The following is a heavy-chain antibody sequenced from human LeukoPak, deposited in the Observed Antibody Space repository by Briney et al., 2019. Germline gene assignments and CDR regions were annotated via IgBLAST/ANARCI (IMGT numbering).Heavy chain of an antibody. Sequence: GRSLRLPCAASGFTFSSYGMHWVRQAPGKGLEWVAVIWYDGSNKYYADSVKGRFTISRDNSKNTLYLQMNSLRAEDTAVYYCAKDEELWDEYYFDYWGQGTLVTVSS. CDR3: AKDEELWDEYYFDY. CDR1: GFTFSSYG. CDR2: IWYDGSNK. V-gene: IGHV3-33*06. D-gene: IGHD5-18*01. J-gene: IGHJ4*02.